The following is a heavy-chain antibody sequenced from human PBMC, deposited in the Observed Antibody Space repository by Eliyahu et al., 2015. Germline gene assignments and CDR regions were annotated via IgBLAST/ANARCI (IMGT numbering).Heavy chain of an antibody. Sequence: QVQLVQSGAEVKKPGASVXVSCXASGYPXPSXYMXXVXQXPGQGLEWMGIINPXGGSTSYAQKFQGRVTMTRDTSTSTVYMELSSLRSEDTAVYYCARDEFIVVDSLRLGRILEDHGMDVWGQGTTVTVSS. D-gene: IGHD2-21*01. CDR1: GYPXPSXY. CDR2: INPXGGST. V-gene: IGHV1-46*01. CDR3: ARDEFIVVDSLRLGRILEDHGMDV. J-gene: IGHJ6*02.